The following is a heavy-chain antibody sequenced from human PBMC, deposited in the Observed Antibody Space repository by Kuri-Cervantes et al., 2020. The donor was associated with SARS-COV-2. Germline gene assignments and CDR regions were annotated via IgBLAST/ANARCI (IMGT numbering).Heavy chain of an antibody. CDR1: GASLNTYS. Sequence: SETLSLTCAVFGASLNTYSWSWIRQPPGKGLEWIGEINHSGGTKYKASLKGRVSISVDASKNQISLKLTSATAADAAVYYCARARSSIGLVRGLMYYYWHMDVWGKGTPVTVSS. J-gene: IGHJ6*03. CDR3: ARARSSIGLVRGLMYYYWHMDV. V-gene: IGHV4-34*01. D-gene: IGHD3-10*01. CDR2: INHSGGT.